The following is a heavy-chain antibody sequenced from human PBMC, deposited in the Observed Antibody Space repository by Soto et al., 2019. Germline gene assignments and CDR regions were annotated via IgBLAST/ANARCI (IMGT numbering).Heavy chain of an antibody. CDR1: GGSISSYY. CDR2: IYYSGST. V-gene: IGHV4-59*01. CDR3: ARVVAGTYYYGMDV. D-gene: IGHD5-12*01. J-gene: IGHJ6*02. Sequence: SETLSLTCTVSGGSISSYYWSWIRQPPGKGLEWIGYIYYSGSTNYNPSLKSRVTISVDTSKNQFSLKLSSVTAADTAVYYCARVVAGTYYYGMDVWGQGTTVTVSS.